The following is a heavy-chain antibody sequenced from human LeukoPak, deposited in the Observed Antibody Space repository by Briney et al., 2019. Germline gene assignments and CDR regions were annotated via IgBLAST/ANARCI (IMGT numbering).Heavy chain of an antibody. Sequence: GGSLRLSCAASGFTFSSYAMSWVRQAPGKGLEWVSAISGSGGSTYYADSVKGRFTISGDNSKNTLYLQMNSLRAEDTAVYYCAKAHCSGGSCYPYYYYGMDVWGQGTTVTVSS. CDR2: ISGSGGST. V-gene: IGHV3-23*01. CDR3: AKAHCSGGSCYPYYYYGMDV. D-gene: IGHD2-15*01. CDR1: GFTFSSYA. J-gene: IGHJ6*02.